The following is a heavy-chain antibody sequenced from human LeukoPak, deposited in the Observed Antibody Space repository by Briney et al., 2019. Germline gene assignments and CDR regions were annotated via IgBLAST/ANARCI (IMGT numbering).Heavy chain of an antibody. CDR3: ARGSGLTDY. D-gene: IGHD1-14*01. CDR1: GGSFSGYY. V-gene: IGHV4-34*01. CDR2: INHSGST. Sequence: ASETLSLTCAVYGGSFSGYYWSWIRQPPGKGLEWIGEINHSGSTNYNPSLKSRVTISVDTSKNQFSLKLSSVTAADTAVYYCARGSGLTDYWGQGTLVTVSS. J-gene: IGHJ4*02.